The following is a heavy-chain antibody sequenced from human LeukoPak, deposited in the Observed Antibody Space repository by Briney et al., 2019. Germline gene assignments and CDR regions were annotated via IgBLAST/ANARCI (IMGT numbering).Heavy chain of an antibody. J-gene: IGHJ6*03. Sequence: SETLSLTCTVSGGSISSYYWSWIRQPPGKGLEWIGYIYYSGSTNYNPSLKSRVTMSVDTSKNQFSLKLSSVTAADTAVYYCARDSYDFWSGPPHLSGYYYFMDVWGKGTTVTVSS. V-gene: IGHV4-59*12. CDR1: GGSISSYY. CDR2: IYYSGST. CDR3: ARDSYDFWSGPPHLSGYYYFMDV. D-gene: IGHD3-3*01.